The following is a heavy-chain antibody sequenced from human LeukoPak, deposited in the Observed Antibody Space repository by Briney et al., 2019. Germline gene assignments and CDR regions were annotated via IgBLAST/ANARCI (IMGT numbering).Heavy chain of an antibody. Sequence: GGSLRLSCAASGFTFSSYWMHWVRQAPGKGLVWVSRINTDGSSTSYADSVKGRFTISRDSAKNTLYLQMNSLRAEDTAVYYCARGGAPTAMVIGDWFDPWGQGTLVTVSS. V-gene: IGHV3-74*01. D-gene: IGHD5-18*01. CDR3: ARGGAPTAMVIGDWFDP. CDR2: INTDGSST. J-gene: IGHJ5*02. CDR1: GFTFSSYW.